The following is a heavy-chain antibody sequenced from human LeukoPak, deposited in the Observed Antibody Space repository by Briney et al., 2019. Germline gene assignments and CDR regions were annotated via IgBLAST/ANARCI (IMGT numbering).Heavy chain of an antibody. Sequence: SETLSLTCTVSGGSISSGGYYWSWIRQHPGRGLGWNGYIYYSGSTYYNPSLKSRITISVDTSKNQFSLKLSSVTAADTAVYYCARVITIFGVVITNWFDPWGEGTLVTVSS. CDR2: IYYSGST. V-gene: IGHV4-31*03. J-gene: IGHJ5*02. D-gene: IGHD3-3*01. CDR3: ARVITIFGVVITNWFDP. CDR1: GGSISSGGYY.